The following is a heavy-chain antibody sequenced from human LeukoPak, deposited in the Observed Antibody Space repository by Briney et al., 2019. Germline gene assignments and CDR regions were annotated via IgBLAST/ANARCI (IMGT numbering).Heavy chain of an antibody. CDR1: GYSISSGYY. J-gene: IGHJ4*02. CDR3: ARAGYYDSSGYYPDY. D-gene: IGHD3-22*01. Sequence: SETLSLTCTVSGYSISSGYYWGWIRQPPGKGLEWIGSIYHSGLTYYNPSLKSRVTISVDTSKNQFSLKLSSVTAADTAVYYCARAGYYDSSGYYPDYWGQGTLVTVSS. CDR2: IYHSGLT. V-gene: IGHV4-38-2*02.